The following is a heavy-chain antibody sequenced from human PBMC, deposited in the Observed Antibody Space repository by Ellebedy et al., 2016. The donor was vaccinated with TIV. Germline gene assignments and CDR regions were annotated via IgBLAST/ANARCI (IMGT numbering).Heavy chain of an antibody. CDR3: ARTRFGSGSYRFDP. Sequence: ASVKVSCKASGYPFSSYPINWVRQAPGQGLEWMGWIKTNTGSPSYAQGFTGRFVFSLDTSANTAYLQITSLKAEDTAYYYCARTRFGSGSYRFDPWGQGTLVTVSS. D-gene: IGHD3-10*01. CDR2: IKTNTGSP. J-gene: IGHJ5*02. V-gene: IGHV7-4-1*02. CDR1: GYPFSSYP.